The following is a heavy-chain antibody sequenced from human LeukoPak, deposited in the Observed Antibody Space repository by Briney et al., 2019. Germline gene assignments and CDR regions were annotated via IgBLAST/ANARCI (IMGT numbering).Heavy chain of an antibody. J-gene: IGHJ4*02. V-gene: IGHV3-30*18. Sequence: PGGSLRLSCAASGFTFSSYGMHWVRQAPGEGLEWVAVISYDGSNKYYADSVKGRFTISRDNSKNTLYLQMNSLRAEDTAVYYCAKPADGSKTPEYYFDYWGQGTLVTVSS. CDR2: ISYDGSNK. CDR3: AKPADGSKTPEYYFDY. D-gene: IGHD5-24*01. CDR1: GFTFSSYG.